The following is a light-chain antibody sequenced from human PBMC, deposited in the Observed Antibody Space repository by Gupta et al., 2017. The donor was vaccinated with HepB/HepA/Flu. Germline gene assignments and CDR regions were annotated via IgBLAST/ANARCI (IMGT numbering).Light chain of an antibody. CDR3: CSYAGNSWV. CDR1: SSDVGSHNY. V-gene: IGLV2-11*01. Sequence: QSALSQPCSVSGSPGQSVAISCTGTSSDVGSHNYVSWYQQYPGKAPKLTLSDVNKRPSGVPDRFSGSKSGNTASLTISGLQAEDEADYYCCSYAGNSWVFGGGTRLTVL. CDR2: DVN. J-gene: IGLJ3*02.